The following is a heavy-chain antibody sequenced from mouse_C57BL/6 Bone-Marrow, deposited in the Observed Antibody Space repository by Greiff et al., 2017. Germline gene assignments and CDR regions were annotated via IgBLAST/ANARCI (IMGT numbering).Heavy chain of an antibody. D-gene: IGHD3-3*01. CDR1: VFTFSDAW. V-gene: IGHV6-6*01. CDR3: TGWERVRVAY. J-gene: IGHJ3*01. CDR2: IRNKANNHAT. Sequence: EVTLVESGGGLVQPGGSMTLSCAASVFTFSDAWMDWVRPSPEKGLEWVALIRNKANNHATYYAESVKGRFTISRDDSKSIVYLQMNSLRAEDTGSYYCTGWERVRVAYGGQGTLVTVSA.